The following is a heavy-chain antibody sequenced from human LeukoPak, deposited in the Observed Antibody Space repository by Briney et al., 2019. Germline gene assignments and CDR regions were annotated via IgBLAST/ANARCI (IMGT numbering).Heavy chain of an antibody. CDR2: INPSGGST. V-gene: IGHV1-46*01. D-gene: IGHD2-8*01. CDR3: ASVYLYGMDV. CDR1: GYSLTTYY. J-gene: IGHJ6*02. Sequence: ASVKVSCKASGYSLTTYYMHWVRQAPGQGLEWMAKINPSGGSTNYAQKFQGRVTMTRDTPTNTVYMELSSLRTEDTAVYYCASVYLYGMDVWGQGTTVTVSS.